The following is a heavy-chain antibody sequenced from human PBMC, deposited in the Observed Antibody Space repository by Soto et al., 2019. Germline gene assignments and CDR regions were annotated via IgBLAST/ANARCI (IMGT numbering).Heavy chain of an antibody. D-gene: IGHD3-10*01. J-gene: IGHJ3*02. CDR1: GLIFTHYL. CDR3: ARLYLTYGAFDI. V-gene: IGHV5-51*07. CDR2: IFPDDSDT. Sequence: GQAVKLSCAASGLIFTHYLIACEHPITGKGLEWMGVIFPDDSDTRYSPSFQGQVTISADKSISTAYLQWSSLKASDTAMYYCARLYLTYGAFDIWGQGTRVNVS.